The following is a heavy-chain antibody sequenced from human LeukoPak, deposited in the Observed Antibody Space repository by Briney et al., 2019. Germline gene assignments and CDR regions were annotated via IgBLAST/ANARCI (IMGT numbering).Heavy chain of an antibody. D-gene: IGHD5-12*01. V-gene: IGHV3-48*04. J-gene: IGHJ4*02. CDR3: ASLFSTRGYSGYDSLASFDY. CDR2: ISSSGTTI. CDR1: GFTFSSYW. Sequence: PGGSLRLSCAASGFTFSSYWMSWVRQAPGKGLEWVSYISSSGTTIYYADSVKGRFTISRDNAKNSLYLQMNSLRAEDTAVYYCASLFSTRGYSGYDSLASFDYWGQGTLVTVSS.